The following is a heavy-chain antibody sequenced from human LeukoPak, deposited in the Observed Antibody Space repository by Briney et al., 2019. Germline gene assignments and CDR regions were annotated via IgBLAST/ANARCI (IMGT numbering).Heavy chain of an antibody. J-gene: IGHJ6*02. CDR3: ARRDRLEPLDV. V-gene: IGHV4-59*08. D-gene: IGHD1-1*01. CDR1: GGSISSYY. Sequence: SSETLSLTCTVPGGSISSYYWSWIQQPPGKGLEGIGYIYYSGSTNYNPSLKSRVTISVDTSKNQFSLKLSSVTAADTAVYYCARRDRLEPLDVWGQGTTVTVSS. CDR2: IYYSGST.